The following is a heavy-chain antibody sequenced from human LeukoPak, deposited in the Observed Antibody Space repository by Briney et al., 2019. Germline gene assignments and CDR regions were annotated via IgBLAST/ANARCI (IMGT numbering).Heavy chain of an antibody. CDR2: ISYDGNNK. J-gene: IGHJ4*02. CDR1: GFTFSNYD. D-gene: IGHD3-22*01. CDR3: ARDVYYYDSSGYPDY. V-gene: IGHV3-30-3*01. Sequence: TGGSLRLSCAASGFTFSNYDMHWVRHAPGKGLDWVAVISYDGNNKYYADSVKGRFTISRDNSENTLHLQMNSLRAEDTAVYYCARDVYYYDSSGYPDYWGQGTLVTVSS.